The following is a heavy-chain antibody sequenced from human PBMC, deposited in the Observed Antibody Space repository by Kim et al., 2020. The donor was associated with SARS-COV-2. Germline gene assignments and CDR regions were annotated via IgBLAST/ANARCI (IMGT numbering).Heavy chain of an antibody. V-gene: IGHV1-2*06. J-gene: IGHJ6*02. CDR1: GYTFTGYY. CDR3: ARDSSIFRVVITPLSYYYGMDV. CDR2: INPNNGGT. D-gene: IGHD3-3*01. Sequence: ASVKVSCKASGYTFTGYYMHWVRQAPGQGLEWMGRINPNNGGTNYAQKFQGRVTMTRDTSISTAYMELSRLRSDDTAGYYCARDSSIFRVVITPLSYYYGMDVWGQGTTVPVPS.